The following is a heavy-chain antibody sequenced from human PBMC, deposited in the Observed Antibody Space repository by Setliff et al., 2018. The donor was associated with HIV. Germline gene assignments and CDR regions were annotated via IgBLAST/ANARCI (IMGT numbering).Heavy chain of an antibody. CDR3: ARVPRQLLKGAAAYFDY. CDR2: INHSGST. J-gene: IGHJ4*02. CDR1: GGSLTDYY. V-gene: IGHV4-34*01. D-gene: IGHD5-18*01. Sequence: PSETLSLTCAFYGGSLTDYYWSWIRQPPGKGLEWIGEINHSGSTNYNSSLKSRVTISVDTSKNQFSLRLSSVTAADTAVYYCARVPRQLLKGAAAYFDYWGQGILVTVSS.